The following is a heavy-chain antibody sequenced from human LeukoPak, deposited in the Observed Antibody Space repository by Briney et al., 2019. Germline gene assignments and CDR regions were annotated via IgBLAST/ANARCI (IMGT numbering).Heavy chain of an antibody. Sequence: ASVKLSLRASGYIFTSYYMRWARQAPGQGLEWLGVVYHSAGWSDPAQRFRARITLSDDTSTSTAYMELRSLKSEDTAIYFCVREYHGGYFDFWGQGTLVRVSS. J-gene: IGHJ4*02. V-gene: IGHV1-46*03. CDR1: GYIFTSYY. CDR2: VYHSAGWS. D-gene: IGHD3-16*01. CDR3: VREYHGGYFDF.